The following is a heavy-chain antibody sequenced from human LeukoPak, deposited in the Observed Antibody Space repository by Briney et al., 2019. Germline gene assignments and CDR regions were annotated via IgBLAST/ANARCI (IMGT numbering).Heavy chain of an antibody. V-gene: IGHV3-7*01. J-gene: IGHJ4*02. D-gene: IGHD3-22*01. CDR2: IKQDGSEK. CDR1: GFTLSSFW. Sequence: PRGSLRLSCAASGFTLSSFWMSWVRQAPGEGLEWVANIKQDGSEKYYVDSVKGRFTISRENAKNSLYLQMNSLRAEDTAVYYCAGISSYDSGHWGQGTLVTVSS. CDR3: AGISSYDSGH.